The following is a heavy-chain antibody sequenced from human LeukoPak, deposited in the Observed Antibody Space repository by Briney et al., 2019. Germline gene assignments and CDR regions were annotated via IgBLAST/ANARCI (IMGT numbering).Heavy chain of an antibody. Sequence: PSETLSLTCALSVGSISSAGYSWSWIRQPPGKGLEWIGYIYHSGSTYYNSSLKSRVTISVDRSKNQFSLKLTSVTAADTAVYYCARLGRYDYFIDYWGQGTLVTVSS. D-gene: IGHD3-16*01. V-gene: IGHV4-30-2*01. CDR3: ARLGRYDYFIDY. CDR1: VGSISSAGYS. J-gene: IGHJ4*02. CDR2: IYHSGST.